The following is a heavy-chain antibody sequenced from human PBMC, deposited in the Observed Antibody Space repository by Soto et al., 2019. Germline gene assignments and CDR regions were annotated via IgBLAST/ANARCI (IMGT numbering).Heavy chain of an antibody. D-gene: IGHD6-6*01. CDR2: IWYDGSNK. V-gene: IGHV3-33*01. CDR3: ARGLVGIAARHFDY. Sequence: GGSLRLSCAASGFTFSSYGMHWVRQAPGKGLEWVAVIWYDGSNKYYADSVKGRFTISRDNSKNTLYLQMNSLRAEDTAVYYCARGLVGIAARHFDYWGQGTLVTVSS. J-gene: IGHJ4*02. CDR1: GFTFSSYG.